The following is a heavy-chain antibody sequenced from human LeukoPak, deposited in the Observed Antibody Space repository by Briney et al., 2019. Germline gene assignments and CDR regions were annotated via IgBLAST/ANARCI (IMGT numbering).Heavy chain of an antibody. J-gene: IGHJ5*02. Sequence: GGSLRLSCAASGFTFGNSWVHWVRQAPGKGLVWVSLINADGTTTTYADSVKGRFTISRDNARNTVSLQMNSLRAEDTAVYYCAKDLPAMVTWGQGTLVTVSS. D-gene: IGHD5-18*01. V-gene: IGHV3-74*01. CDR1: GFTFGNSW. CDR2: INADGTTT. CDR3: AKDLPAMVT.